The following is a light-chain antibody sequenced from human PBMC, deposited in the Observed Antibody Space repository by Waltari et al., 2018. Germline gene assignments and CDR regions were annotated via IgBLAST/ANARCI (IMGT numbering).Light chain of an antibody. Sequence: IVMTQSPATLSVSPGESATLSCRASQSVSSKLAWYQQFPDQAPRLLIYDASTRATAIPARFTAGGSGTEFTLSISSLQSEDFAVYYCQQYNQWPRTFGQGTKVEIK. CDR3: QQYNQWPRT. J-gene: IGKJ1*01. V-gene: IGKV3-15*01. CDR2: DAS. CDR1: QSVSSK.